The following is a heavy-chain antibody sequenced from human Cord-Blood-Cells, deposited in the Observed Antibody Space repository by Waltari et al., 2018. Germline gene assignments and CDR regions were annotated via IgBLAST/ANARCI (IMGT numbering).Heavy chain of an antibody. CDR2: HYPGDSDT. D-gene: IGHD6-6*01. V-gene: IGHV5-51*01. CDR1: GNSFTSHW. CDR3: ASHPYSSYDAFDI. Sequence: EVQLVQSGAEVKKPGESLKISCKGSGNSFTSHWLGWVGQMPGKGLEWMVIHYPGDSDTRYSPSFQGQVTISADKSISTAYLQWSSLKASDTAMYYCASHPYSSYDAFDIWGQGTMVTVSS. J-gene: IGHJ3*02.